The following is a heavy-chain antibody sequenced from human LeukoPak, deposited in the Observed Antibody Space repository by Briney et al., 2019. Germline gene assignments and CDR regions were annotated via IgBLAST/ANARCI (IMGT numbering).Heavy chain of an antibody. Sequence: PGGSLRLSCAASGFTFINSWMTWVRQAPGKGLEWVGRIRSTPDGGATDYAAPVKGRFTISRDDSTKTLYLQMSSLRTEDTAVYYCATDLHFGYCTATSCANYWGQGTLVTVSS. D-gene: IGHD2-2*03. J-gene: IGHJ4*02. CDR2: IRSTPDGGAT. V-gene: IGHV3-15*01. CDR1: GFTFINSW. CDR3: ATDLHFGYCTATSCANY.